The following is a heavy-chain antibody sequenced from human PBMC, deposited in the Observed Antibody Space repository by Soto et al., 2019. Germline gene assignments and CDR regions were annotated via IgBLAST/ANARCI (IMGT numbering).Heavy chain of an antibody. CDR1: GYSFTSYW. CDR2: IDPSDSYT. V-gene: IGHV5-10-1*01. D-gene: IGHD6-6*01. Sequence: PGESLKISCKGSGYSFTSYWISWVRQMPGKGLEWMGRIDPSDSYTNYSPSFQGHLTISADKSISTAYLQWSSLKASDTAMYYCAIIRQLGTYYYYGMDVWGQGTTVTVSS. CDR3: AIIRQLGTYYYYGMDV. J-gene: IGHJ6*02.